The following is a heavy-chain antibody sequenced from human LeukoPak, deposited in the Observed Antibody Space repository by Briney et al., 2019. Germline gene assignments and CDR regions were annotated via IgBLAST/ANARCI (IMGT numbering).Heavy chain of an antibody. CDR2: INPNSGGT. CDR1: GYTFTGYY. V-gene: IGHV1-2*02. D-gene: IGHD6-19*01. CDR3: ARVFSYSSGWSRRPNFDY. Sequence: GASVKVSCKASGYTFTGYYMHWVRQAPGQGLEWMGWINPNSGGTNYAQKFQGRVTMTRDTSISTAYMELSRLRSDDTAVYYCARVFSYSSGWSRRPNFDYWGQGTLVTVSS. J-gene: IGHJ4*02.